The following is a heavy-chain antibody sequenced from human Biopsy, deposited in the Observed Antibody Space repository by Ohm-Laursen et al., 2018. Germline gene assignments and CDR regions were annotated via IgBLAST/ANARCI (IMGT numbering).Heavy chain of an antibody. CDR3: ARERGRKSIAATYY. D-gene: IGHD6-6*01. CDR2: IAERSTYI. CDR1: GFTFSSYA. Sequence: SLRLSCAASGFTFSSYAMEWVRQAPGKGLEWVSSIAERSTYISYADSVKGRFTISRDNAQNSLYLQMNNLRVEDTAVYYCARERGRKSIAATYYWGQGVLVTVSS. V-gene: IGHV3-21*06. J-gene: IGHJ4*02.